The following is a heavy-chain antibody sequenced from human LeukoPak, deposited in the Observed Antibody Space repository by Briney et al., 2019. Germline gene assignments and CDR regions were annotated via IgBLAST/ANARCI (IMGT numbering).Heavy chain of an antibody. Sequence: GGSLRLSCAASGFTVSSNYMNWVRQAPGKGLEWVSIIYIAGTTHYADSVKGRFTISRDNSINTVYLQMNSLRAEDTAVYYCARDSNSHYYFDYWGQGTLVTVSS. D-gene: IGHD2-2*01. V-gene: IGHV3-53*01. CDR3: ARDSNSHYYFDY. J-gene: IGHJ4*02. CDR1: GFTVSSNY. CDR2: IYIAGTT.